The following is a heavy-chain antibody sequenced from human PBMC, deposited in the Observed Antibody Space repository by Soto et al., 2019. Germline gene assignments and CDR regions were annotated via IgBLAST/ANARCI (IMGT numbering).Heavy chain of an antibody. Sequence: EVQLAESGGGLAQPGGSLRLSCAASGFTLSGYVMEWVRHAPGKGLEYVSGISSNGVGTYYANSVQGRFTISRDNSKNTVYLQMGSLRPEDMAVYYCARRARPDFYYMDFWGKGTTVTVSS. V-gene: IGHV3-64*01. CDR1: GFTLSGYV. D-gene: IGHD6-6*01. J-gene: IGHJ6*03. CDR3: ARRARPDFYYMDF. CDR2: ISSNGVGT.